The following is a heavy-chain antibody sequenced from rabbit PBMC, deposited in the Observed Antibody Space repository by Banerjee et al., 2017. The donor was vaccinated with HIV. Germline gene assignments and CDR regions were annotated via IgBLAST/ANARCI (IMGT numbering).Heavy chain of an antibody. Sequence: QEQLVESGGGLVTLGGSLKLSCKASGIDFSSYGISWVRQAPGKGLEWIAYIYPDYGSTDYASWVNGRFTISLDNAQNTVFLQMTSLTAADTATYFCARDGYASSSGYPISYGMDLWGQGTLVTVS. D-gene: IGHD1-1*01. CDR2: IYPDYGST. CDR1: GIDFSSYG. J-gene: IGHJ6*01. CDR3: ARDGYASSSGYPISYGMDL. V-gene: IGHV1S47*01.